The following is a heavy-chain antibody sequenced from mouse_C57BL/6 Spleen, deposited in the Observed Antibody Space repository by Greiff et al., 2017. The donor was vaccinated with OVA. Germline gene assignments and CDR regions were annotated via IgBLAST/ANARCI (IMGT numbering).Heavy chain of an antibody. V-gene: IGHV1-50*01. D-gene: IGHD1-1*01. CDR1: GYTFTSYW. J-gene: IGHJ1*03. CDR3: ARGITTVVARDWYFDV. CDR2: IDPSDSYT. Sequence: VQLQQPGAELVKPGASVKLSSKASGYTFTSYWMQWVKQRPGQGLEWIGEIDPSDSYTNYNQKFKGKATLTVDTSSSTAYMQLSSLTSEDSAVYYWARGITTVVARDWYFDVWGTGTTVTVSS.